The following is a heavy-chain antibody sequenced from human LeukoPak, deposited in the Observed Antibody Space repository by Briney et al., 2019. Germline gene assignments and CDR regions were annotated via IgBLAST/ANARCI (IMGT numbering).Heavy chain of an antibody. Sequence: GGSLRLSCAASGFTFSGYSMNWVRQAPGKGLEWVSSISSSSSYIYYADSVKGRFTISRDNAKNSLYLQMNSLRAGDTAVYFCASYIVGPTLDYWGQGTLVTVSS. CDR2: ISSSSSYI. CDR1: GFTFSGYS. D-gene: IGHD1-26*01. CDR3: ASYIVGPTLDY. V-gene: IGHV3-21*01. J-gene: IGHJ4*02.